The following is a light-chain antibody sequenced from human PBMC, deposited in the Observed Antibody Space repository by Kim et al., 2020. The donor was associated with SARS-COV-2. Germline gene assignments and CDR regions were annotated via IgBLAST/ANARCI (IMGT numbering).Light chain of an antibody. CDR2: NTR. V-gene: IGLV7-46*01. Sequence: PGGTVTLTCDSSTGPVPSDHYPFWLQQKPGQAPRTLISNTRTKQSWTPARFSGSLLGGKAALTLSGAQAEDEAEYYCLLSYRGARVFGGGTQLTVL. CDR3: LLSYRGARV. CDR1: TGPVPSDHY. J-gene: IGLJ7*01.